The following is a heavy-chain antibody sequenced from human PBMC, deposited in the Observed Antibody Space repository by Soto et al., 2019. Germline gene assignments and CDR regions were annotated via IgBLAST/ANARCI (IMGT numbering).Heavy chain of an antibody. CDR3: ARGPPRSTLESPYYYYIDV. J-gene: IGHJ6*03. CDR1: GGSFSGYY. CDR2: INHSGST. D-gene: IGHD3-3*01. V-gene: IGHV4-34*01. Sequence: QVQLQQWGAGLLKPSETLSLTCAVYGGSFSGYYWSWIRQPPGKGLEWIGEINHSGSTNYNPSLKSRVTISVDTSKNQFSLKLSSVTAADPAVYYCARGPPRSTLESPYYYYIDVWGKGTTVTVSS.